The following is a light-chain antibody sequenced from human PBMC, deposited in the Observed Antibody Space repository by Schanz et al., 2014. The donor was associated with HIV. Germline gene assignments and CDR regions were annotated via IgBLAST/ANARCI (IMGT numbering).Light chain of an antibody. CDR1: QDIRDD. CDR3: LQYHAYPWT. Sequence: DIQVTQSPSPLSASVGDTVTITCRASQDIRDDLGWYQQKPGRAPKRLIYGASSLQSGVPSRFSASGSETDFTLTISSLQPDDYATYYCLQYHAYPWTFGQGTNVDVK. CDR2: GAS. V-gene: IGKV1-17*01. J-gene: IGKJ1*01.